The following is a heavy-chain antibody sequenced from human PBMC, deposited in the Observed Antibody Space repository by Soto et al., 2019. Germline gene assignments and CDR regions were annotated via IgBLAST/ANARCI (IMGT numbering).Heavy chain of an antibody. CDR3: ARLKSMVRGVVYFYYGMDV. V-gene: IGHV4-30-4*01. J-gene: IGHJ6*02. CDR1: GGSISSGDYY. D-gene: IGHD3-10*01. CDR2: IYYSGST. Sequence: SSETLSLTCTVSGGSISSGDYYWSWIRQPPGKGLEWIGYIYYSGSTYYSPSLKSRVTISVDTSKNQFSLKLSSVTAADTAVYYCARLKSMVRGVVYFYYGMDVWGQGTTVTVSS.